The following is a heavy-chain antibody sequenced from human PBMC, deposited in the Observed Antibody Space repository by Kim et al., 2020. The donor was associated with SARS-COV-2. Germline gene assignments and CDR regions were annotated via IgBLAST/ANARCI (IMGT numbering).Heavy chain of an antibody. CDR3: ARGLSYYDILRTGSTVGHYYYYYGMDV. Sequence: GGSLRLSCAASGFTFSSYAMSWVRQAPGKGLEWVSAISGSGGSTYYADSVKGRFTISRDNSKNTLYLQMNSLRAEDTAVYYCARGLSYYDILRTGSTVGHYYYYYGMDVWGQGTTVTVSS. CDR2: ISGSGGST. D-gene: IGHD3-9*01. J-gene: IGHJ6*02. CDR1: GFTFSSYA. V-gene: IGHV3-23*01.